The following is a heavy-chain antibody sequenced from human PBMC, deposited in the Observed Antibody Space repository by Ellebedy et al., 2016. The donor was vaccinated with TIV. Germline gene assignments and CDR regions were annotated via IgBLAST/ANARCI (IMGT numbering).Heavy chain of an antibody. CDR2: INGGGGST. J-gene: IGHJ4*02. V-gene: IGHV3-23*01. D-gene: IGHD6-19*01. CDR3: AKDSQYSTGWFLYFDS. CDR1: GFSFGNYA. Sequence: GGSLRLXCAASGFSFGNYAMSWVRQAPGKGLEWVSVINGGGGSTYYADSVKGRFTISRDNSMGTLDLQMNSLRAEDTAVYYCAKDSQYSTGWFLYFDSWGQGTLVTVSS.